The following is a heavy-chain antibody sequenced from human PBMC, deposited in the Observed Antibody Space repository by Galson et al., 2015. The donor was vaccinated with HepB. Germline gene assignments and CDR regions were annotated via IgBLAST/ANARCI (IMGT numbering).Heavy chain of an antibody. Sequence: QSGAEVKKPGESLRISCKGSGYSFTSYWISWVRQMPGKGLEWMGRIDPSDSYTNYSPSFQGHVTISADKSISTAYLQWSSLKASDTAMYYCARQVELGYDILTGYVDPWCPGTLVTVSS. V-gene: IGHV5-10-1*01. CDR1: GYSFTSYW. CDR2: IDPSDSYT. J-gene: IGHJ5*02. CDR3: ARQVELGYDILTGYVDP. D-gene: IGHD3-9*01.